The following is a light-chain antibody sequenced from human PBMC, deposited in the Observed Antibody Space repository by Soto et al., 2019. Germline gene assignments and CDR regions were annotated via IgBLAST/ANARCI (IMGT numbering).Light chain of an antibody. V-gene: IGLV4-60*03. CDR2: LEGSGSY. CDR1: SGHSSYI. J-gene: IGLJ1*01. Sequence: QSVLTQSSSASASLGSSGKLTCTLSSGHSSYIIAWHQQQPGKAPRYLMKLEGSGSYNKGSGVPDRFSGSSSGADRYLTISNLQSEDEDDYYCETWDSNTHVFGTGTKLTVL. CDR3: ETWDSNTHV.